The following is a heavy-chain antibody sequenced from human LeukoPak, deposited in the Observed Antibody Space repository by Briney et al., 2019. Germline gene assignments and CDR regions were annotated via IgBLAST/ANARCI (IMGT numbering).Heavy chain of an antibody. CDR1: GYRFTSSY. D-gene: IGHD2-2*01. Sequence: ASVKVSCKASGYRFTSSYIHWVRQAPGQGLEWMGWINLKTRGITSAQKFQGRVTMTGDTSGSTVYMELTTVKSNDTAIYYCARSAVQAAPFDSWGLGTLVTVSS. V-gene: IGHV1-2*02. CDR3: ARSAVQAAPFDS. J-gene: IGHJ4*02. CDR2: INLKTRGI.